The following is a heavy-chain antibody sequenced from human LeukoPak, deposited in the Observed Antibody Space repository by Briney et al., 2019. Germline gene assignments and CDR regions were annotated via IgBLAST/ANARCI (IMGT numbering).Heavy chain of an antibody. CDR3: ARSAFLVTAPGLYYFDY. V-gene: IGHV4-4*07. CDR1: GGSISSYY. D-gene: IGHD6-13*01. J-gene: IGHJ4*02. CDR2: IYNSGST. Sequence: PSETLSLTCTVSGGSISSYYWSWIRQPPGKGLEWFGHIYNSGSTNYNPFLKGRVTMSVATSKNQFSLHLSSVTAADTAVYYCARSAFLVTAPGLYYFDYWGQGTLVAVSS.